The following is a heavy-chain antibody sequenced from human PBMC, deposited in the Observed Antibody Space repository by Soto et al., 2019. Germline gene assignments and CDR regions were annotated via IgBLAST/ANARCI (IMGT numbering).Heavy chain of an antibody. Sequence: GGSLRLSCAASGFTFSSYAMSWVRQAPGKGLEWVSAISGSGGSTYYADSVKGRFTISRDNSKNTLYLQMNSLRAEDTAVYYCAKEKFGWRVRGGVFDIGGKGTMVPVSS. V-gene: IGHV3-23*01. CDR2: ISGSGGST. CDR1: GFTFSSYA. CDR3: AKEKFGWRVRGGVFDI. J-gene: IGHJ3*02. D-gene: IGHD3-10*01.